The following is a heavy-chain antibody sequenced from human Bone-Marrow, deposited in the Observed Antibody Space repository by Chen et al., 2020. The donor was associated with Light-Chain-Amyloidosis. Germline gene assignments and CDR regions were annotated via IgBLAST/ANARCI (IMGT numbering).Heavy chain of an antibody. CDR1: GFSLSTSGVG. V-gene: IGHV2-5*01. J-gene: IGHJ5*02. D-gene: IGHD3-3*01. CDR3: AQSGGYYDFWSGYCCWFDP. CDR2: IYWNDDK. Sequence: QITLKESGPTLVKPTQTLTLTCTFSGFSLSTSGVGVGWIRQPPGKALGWLALIYWNDDKRYSPSLKSRLTITKDTSKSRVVLTMTNMDPVDTATYYCAQSGGYYDFWSGYCCWFDPWGQGTLVTVSS.